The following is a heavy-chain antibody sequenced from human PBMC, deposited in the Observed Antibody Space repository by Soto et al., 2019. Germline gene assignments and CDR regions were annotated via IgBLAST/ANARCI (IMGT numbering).Heavy chain of an antibody. CDR2: ISYDGSNK. V-gene: IGHV3-30*18. J-gene: IGHJ4*02. CDR3: AKDQAWAPHYYFDY. CDR1: GFTFSSYG. Sequence: GWSLRLSCAASGFTFSSYGMHWVRQAPGKGLEWVAFISYDGSNKYYADSVKGRFTISRGNSKNTLYLQMNSLRAEDTAVYYCAKDQAWAPHYYFDYWGQGTLVTVSS. D-gene: IGHD7-27*01.